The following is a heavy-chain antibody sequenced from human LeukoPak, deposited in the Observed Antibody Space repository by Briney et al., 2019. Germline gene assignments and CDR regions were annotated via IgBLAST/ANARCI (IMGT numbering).Heavy chain of an antibody. V-gene: IGHV3-74*01. D-gene: IGHD5-18*01. CDR3: GKANPGYSYGLDY. J-gene: IGHJ4*02. CDR2: INSDGSST. Sequence: GGSLRLSCAASGFTFSSYWMHWVRQAPGKGLVWVSRINSDGSSTSYADSVKGRFTISRDNAKNTLYLQMNSLRAEDTAVYYWGKANPGYSYGLDYWGQGTLVTVSS. CDR1: GFTFSSYW.